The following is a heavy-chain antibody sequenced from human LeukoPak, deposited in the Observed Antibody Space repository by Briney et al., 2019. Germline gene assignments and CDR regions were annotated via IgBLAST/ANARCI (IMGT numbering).Heavy chain of an antibody. Sequence: SETLSLTCAVYGGSFSGYYWSWIRQPPGKGLEWIGEINYTGSTDYNPSLKSRVTISVDTSKNQFFLKLSSGTAADAAVYYCARGRYYDYVWGSYRWAAFDIWGQGTMVTVSS. D-gene: IGHD3-16*02. J-gene: IGHJ3*02. CDR3: ARGRYYDYVWGSYRWAAFDI. V-gene: IGHV4-34*01. CDR2: INYTGST. CDR1: GGSFSGYY.